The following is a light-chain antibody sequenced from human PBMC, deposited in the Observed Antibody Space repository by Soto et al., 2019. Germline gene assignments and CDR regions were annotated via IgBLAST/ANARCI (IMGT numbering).Light chain of an antibody. CDR2: KAS. J-gene: IGKJ1*01. Sequence: EIQMTQSPSTLSASVRDRVTITCRASQSISSWLAWYQQKPGKAPKLLIYKASSLESGVPSRFSGSGSGTEFTLTISSLQPDDFATYYCQQYNSYSWTFGQGTKV. CDR1: QSISSW. CDR3: QQYNSYSWT. V-gene: IGKV1-5*03.